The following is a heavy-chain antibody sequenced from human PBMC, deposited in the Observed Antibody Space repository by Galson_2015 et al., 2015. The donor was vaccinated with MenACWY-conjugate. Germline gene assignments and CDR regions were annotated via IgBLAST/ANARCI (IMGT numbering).Heavy chain of an antibody. D-gene: IGHD1-26*01. CDR2: IIPIFGTA. Sequence: SVKVSCKASGGTFRSYAIRWGRQAPGQGLERMGGIIPIFGTANYAQKFQVRVTITADESTRTAYMELSSLRSEDTAVYYCASGRELLANFDYWGQGALVAVCS. V-gene: IGHV1-69*13. CDR3: ASGRELLANFDY. J-gene: IGHJ4*02. CDR1: GGTFRSYA.